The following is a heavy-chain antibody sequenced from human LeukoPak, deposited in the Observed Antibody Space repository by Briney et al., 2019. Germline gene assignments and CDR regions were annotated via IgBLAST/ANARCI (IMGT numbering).Heavy chain of an antibody. CDR1: GSTFSTYA. CDR2: IAGIGGGT. CDR3: ARNDFGSGWLGGY. J-gene: IGHJ4*03. Sequence: GGSLISSWAASGSTFSTYAMSGVRQPPGKGLEWVSIIAGIGGGTYYPEFVKGRFIISRDTSKTTLFLQRNRLSAETTVFYCVARNDFGSGWLGGYWGQGTLVTVFS. D-gene: IGHD6-19*01. V-gene: IGHV3-23*01.